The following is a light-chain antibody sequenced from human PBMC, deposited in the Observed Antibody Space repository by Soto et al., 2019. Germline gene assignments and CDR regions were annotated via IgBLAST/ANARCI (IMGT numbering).Light chain of an antibody. CDR1: QSVLYTANNKTY. V-gene: IGKV4-1*01. CDR2: WAS. CDR3: QQYYTSRRT. J-gene: IGKJ1*01. Sequence: DIVMTQSPDSLAVSLCERATINCKSIQSVLYTANNKTYLAWYQQKPGQPPKLLIYWASTRESGVHDRFSGSGSGTDFNITISALQAEDAAVYFCQQYYTSRRTFGQGTKVDIK.